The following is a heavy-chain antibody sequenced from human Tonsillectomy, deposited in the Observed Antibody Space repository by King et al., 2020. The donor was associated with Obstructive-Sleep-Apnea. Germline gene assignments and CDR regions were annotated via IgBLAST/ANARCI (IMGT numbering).Heavy chain of an antibody. D-gene: IGHD3-10*01. CDR2: IIGNGDSK. Sequence: VQLVESGGDVVRPGGSLRLSCAASGFNFGDDGMSGVRQAPGRGLEWVSGIIGNGDSKGYADSVKGRFTISRDNAKNLLYLQMNSLRAEDTALYHCAREYSSGNYWGQGTLVTVSS. CDR1: GFNFGDDG. V-gene: IGHV3-20*01. CDR3: AREYSSGNY. J-gene: IGHJ4*02.